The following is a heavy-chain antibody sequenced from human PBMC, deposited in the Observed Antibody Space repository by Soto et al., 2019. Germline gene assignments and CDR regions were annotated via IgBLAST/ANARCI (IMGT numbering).Heavy chain of an antibody. J-gene: IGHJ6*02. Sequence: GSGPTLVNPTETLTLTCTFSGFSLTSPGMCVSWIRQSPGKALEWLALIERDDDDKYYSTSLKTRLTISKDTRKNQVVLTMANMEPADTATYYCARPIRGPRRFNGMDVWGQGTTVTVSS. V-gene: IGHV2-70*13. CDR3: ARPIRGPRRFNGMDV. D-gene: IGHD1-20*01. CDR2: IERDDDDK. CDR1: GFSLTSPGMC.